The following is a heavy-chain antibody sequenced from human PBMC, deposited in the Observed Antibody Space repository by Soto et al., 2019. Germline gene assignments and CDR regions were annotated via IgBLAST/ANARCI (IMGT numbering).Heavy chain of an antibody. V-gene: IGHV1-18*01. J-gene: IGHJ4*02. CDR1: GYTFTSYG. Sequence: QVQLVQSGAEVKKPGASVKVSCKASGYTFTSYGISWVRQAPGQGLEWMGWMSAYNGHTNYAQKLRGRVTKTTDTATITPYLELRSLRSADTAVYYCARDSPPPREWGQGTLVTVAS. CDR3: ARDSPPPRE. CDR2: MSAYNGHT.